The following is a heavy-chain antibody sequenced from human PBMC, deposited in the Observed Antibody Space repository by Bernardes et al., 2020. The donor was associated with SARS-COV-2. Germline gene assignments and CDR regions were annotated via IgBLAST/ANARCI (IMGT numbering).Heavy chain of an antibody. V-gene: IGHV3-30*03. CDR3: ARGPISYYDSSGYFVRPFYYYYGIDV. J-gene: IGHJ6*02. CDR2: ISYDGSNK. CDR1: GFTFSSYG. D-gene: IGHD3-22*01. Sequence: GGSLRLSCAASGFTFSSYGMHWVRQAPGKGLEWVAVISYDGSNKYYADSVKGRFTISRDNSKNTLYLQMNSLRAEDTAVYYCARGPISYYDSSGYFVRPFYYYYGIDVWGQGTTVTVSS.